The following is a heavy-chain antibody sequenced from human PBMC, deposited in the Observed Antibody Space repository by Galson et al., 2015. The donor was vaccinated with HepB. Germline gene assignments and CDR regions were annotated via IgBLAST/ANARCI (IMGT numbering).Heavy chain of an antibody. D-gene: IGHD3-22*01. CDR1: GYTFTSYA. J-gene: IGHJ2*01. CDR3: ARDEGEHYYDSSGYYLTRSDWYFDL. CDR2: INAGNGNT. V-gene: IGHV1-3*01. Sequence: SVKVSCKASGYTFTSYAMHWVRQAPGQRLEWMGWINAGNGNTKYSQKFQGRVTITRDTSASTAYMELSSLRSEDTAVYYCARDEGEHYYDSSGYYLTRSDWYFDLWGRGTLVTVSS.